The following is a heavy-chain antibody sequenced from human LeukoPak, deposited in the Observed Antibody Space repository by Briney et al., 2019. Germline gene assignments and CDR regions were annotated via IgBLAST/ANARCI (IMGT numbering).Heavy chain of an antibody. D-gene: IGHD1-1*01. CDR3: ARNWNVPYFDY. V-gene: IGHV3-33*01. CDR2: IWSDGSSK. J-gene: IGHJ4*02. CDR1: GFTFSTYG. Sequence: PGRSLRLSCAASGFTFSTYGMHWVRQAPGKGLEWVAVIWSDGSSKYYADSVKGRFTISRDNSKNTLYLQMNSLRAEDTAMYYCARNWNVPYFDYWGQGTLVTVSS.